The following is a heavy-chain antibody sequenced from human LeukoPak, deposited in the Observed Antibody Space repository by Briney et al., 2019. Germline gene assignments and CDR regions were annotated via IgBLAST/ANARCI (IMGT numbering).Heavy chain of an antibody. CDR3: ARARDSSWDY. V-gene: IGHV3-23*01. D-gene: IGHD6-13*01. Sequence: PGGSLRLSCAASGFTFSSYVMTWVRQAPGKGLEWVSAISGSGGSTYYADSVKGRFTISRDNSKNTLYLQMNSLRAEDTAVYYCARARDSSWDYWGQGTLVTVSS. CDR1: GFTFSSYV. J-gene: IGHJ4*02. CDR2: ISGSGGST.